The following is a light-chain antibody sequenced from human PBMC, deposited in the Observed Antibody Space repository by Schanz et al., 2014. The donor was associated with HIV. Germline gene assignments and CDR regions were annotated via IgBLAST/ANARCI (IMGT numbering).Light chain of an antibody. V-gene: IGLV2-8*01. CDR1: SGDVGSYNY. CDR2: DVS. CDR3: AAWDDSLKAVL. Sequence: QSALTQPPSASGSPGQSVTISCTGTSGDVGSYNYVSWYQQHPGKAPKLMIYDVSNRPSGVPDRFSGSKSGTSASLAISGLQSEDGGDYYCAAWDDSLKAVLFGGGTKLTVL. J-gene: IGLJ2*01.